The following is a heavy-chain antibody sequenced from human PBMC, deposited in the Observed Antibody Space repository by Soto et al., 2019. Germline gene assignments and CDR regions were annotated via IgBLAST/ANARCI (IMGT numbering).Heavy chain of an antibody. CDR2: IWYDGSNK. CDR1: GFTFSSYG. J-gene: IGHJ4*02. D-gene: IGHD6-13*01. Sequence: QVQLVESGGGVVQPGRSLRLSCAASGFTFSSYGMHWVRQAPGKGLEWVAFIWYDGSNKYYADSVKGRSTISRDNSKKAPDLQMNGLRAEDTGVYYGGGENPPWGSWYGFDYGVQGTLVTLSS. V-gene: IGHV3-33*01. CDR3: GGENPPWGSWYGFDY.